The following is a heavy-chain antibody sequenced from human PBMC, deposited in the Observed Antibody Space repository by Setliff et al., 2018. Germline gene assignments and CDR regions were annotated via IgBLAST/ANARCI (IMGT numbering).Heavy chain of an antibody. CDR3: ARRLRESHAFHI. V-gene: IGHV4-30-4*08. J-gene: IGHJ3*02. Sequence: LSLTCTVSGGSISSDDNYWSWIRLPPGKGLEWIGYIHNSGTAYYNPSLRSRLTISVDTSKNQFSLKLNSVTAADTAVYYCARRLRESHAFHIWGQGTLVT. CDR2: IHNSGTA. CDR1: GGSISSDDNY. D-gene: IGHD2-15*01.